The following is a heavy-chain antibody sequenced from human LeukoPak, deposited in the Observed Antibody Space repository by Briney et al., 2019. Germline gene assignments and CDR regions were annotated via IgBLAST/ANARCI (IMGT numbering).Heavy chain of an antibody. D-gene: IGHD5-18*01. Sequence: SETLSLTCTVSGYSISSSYYWGWIRQPPGKGLEWIGSIYHSGSTYYNPSLKSRVTISVDTSKNQISLKLSSVTAADTAVYYCARDESGYSYGYSAYWGQGTLVTVSS. CDR2: IYHSGST. V-gene: IGHV4-38-2*02. CDR1: GYSISSSYY. CDR3: ARDESGYSYGYSAY. J-gene: IGHJ4*02.